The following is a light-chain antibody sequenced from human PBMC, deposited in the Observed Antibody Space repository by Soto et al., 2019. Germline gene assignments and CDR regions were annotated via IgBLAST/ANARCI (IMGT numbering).Light chain of an antibody. Sequence: DIQMTQSPSSLSASVGDRVTITCRASQSISNYLNWYQQKPGKAPKLLIYAASSLQSGVPSRFSGSGSGTDFTLTISSLQPEDFATYYCQQSYSTPRTFGQGIKVEIK. CDR2: AAS. J-gene: IGKJ1*01. CDR1: QSISNY. V-gene: IGKV1-39*01. CDR3: QQSYSTPRT.